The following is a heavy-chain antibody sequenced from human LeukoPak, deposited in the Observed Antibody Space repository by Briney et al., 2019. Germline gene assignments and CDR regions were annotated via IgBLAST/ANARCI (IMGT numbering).Heavy chain of an antibody. CDR1: GFTFSSYA. Sequence: GGSLRLSCAASGFTFSSYAMSWVRQAPGKGLKWVSTINDNGADTYYADSVKGRFTISRDNSQHTLYLQVSSLRAEDTAVYFCAKSVFHIMTDYYFALDVWGQGTTVTVSS. D-gene: IGHD3-9*01. J-gene: IGHJ6*02. V-gene: IGHV3-23*01. CDR2: INDNGADT. CDR3: AKSVFHIMTDYYFALDV.